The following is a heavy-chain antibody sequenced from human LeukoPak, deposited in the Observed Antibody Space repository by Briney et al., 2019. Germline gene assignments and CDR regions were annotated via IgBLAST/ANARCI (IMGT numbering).Heavy chain of an antibody. CDR1: GGSISSGNYY. J-gene: IGHJ4*02. CDR2: IYTTGSS. V-gene: IGHV4-61*02. Sequence: PLETLSLTCTVSGGSISSGNYYWSWIRQPAGKGLEWIGRIYTTGSSNYNPSLKSRITISLDTSKNQFSLKLSSVTAADTAVYYCARASDYGDYSDYWGQGTLVTVSS. D-gene: IGHD4-17*01. CDR3: ARASDYGDYSDY.